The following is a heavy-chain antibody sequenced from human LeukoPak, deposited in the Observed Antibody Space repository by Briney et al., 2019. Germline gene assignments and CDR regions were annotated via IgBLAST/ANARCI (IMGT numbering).Heavy chain of an antibody. D-gene: IGHD2-2*01. J-gene: IGHJ6*02. V-gene: IGHV1-8*02. CDR2: MNPNSGNT. Sequence: ASVKVSCKASGYTFISYGISWVRQATGQGLEWMGWMNPNSGNTGYAQKFQGRVTMTRNTSISTAYMELSSLRSEDTAVYYCARPAAGYYYYYYGMDVWGQGTTVTVSS. CDR3: ARPAAGYYYYYYGMDV. CDR1: GYTFISYG.